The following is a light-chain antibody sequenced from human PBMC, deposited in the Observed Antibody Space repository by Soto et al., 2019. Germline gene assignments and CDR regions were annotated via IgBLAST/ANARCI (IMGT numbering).Light chain of an antibody. CDR3: QQSFSAPLT. CDR1: LAISTY. CDR2: SAS. V-gene: IGKV1-39*01. J-gene: IGKJ4*01. Sequence: DIQMTQSPSSLSASVGDRVTVPCRASLAISTYLNWYQQKPGKAPKLLIFSASSLHSGVPSRFSGSGSGTHCTLTISSLQPEDFATYFCQQSFSAPLTFGGGTRV.